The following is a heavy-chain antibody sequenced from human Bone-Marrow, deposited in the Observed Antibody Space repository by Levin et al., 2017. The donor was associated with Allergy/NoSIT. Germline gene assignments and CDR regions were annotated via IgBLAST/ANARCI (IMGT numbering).Heavy chain of an antibody. D-gene: IGHD6-13*01. Sequence: ASVKVSCKASGYTFTSYAMNWVRQAPGQGLEWMGWINTNTGNPTYAQGFTGRFVFSLDTSVSTAYLQISSLKAEDTAVYYCARLGGTAAGFGYYYYDYMDVWGKGTTVTVSS. CDR3: ARLGGTAAGFGYYYYDYMDV. J-gene: IGHJ6*03. V-gene: IGHV7-4-1*02. CDR1: GYTFTSYA. CDR2: INTNTGNP.